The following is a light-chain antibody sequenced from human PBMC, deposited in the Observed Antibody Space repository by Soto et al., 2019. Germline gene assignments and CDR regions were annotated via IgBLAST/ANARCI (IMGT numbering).Light chain of an antibody. CDR1: QSVLYSSNNKNY. CDR3: QQYYSTPYT. Sequence: DIVMTQSPDSLAVSLGERATINCKSSQSVLYSSNNKNYLAWYPQKPGQPPKLLIYWASTRESGVPDRFSGSGSGTDFTLTISSLQAEDVAVYYCQQYYSTPYTFGQETKLEIK. V-gene: IGKV4-1*01. CDR2: WAS. J-gene: IGKJ2*01.